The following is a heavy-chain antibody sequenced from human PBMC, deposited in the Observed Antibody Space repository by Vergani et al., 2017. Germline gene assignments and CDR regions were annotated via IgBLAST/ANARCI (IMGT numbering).Heavy chain of an antibody. Sequence: QVQLQESGPGLVKPSQTLSLTCTVSCGSISSGGYYWSWIRQPPGKGLEWIGYIYYSGSTYYNPSLKSLVTISVDTSKNQFSLKLSSVTAADTAVYYCARVDGYSDGYVGWFDPWGQGTLVTVSS. CDR2: IYYSGST. D-gene: IGHD5-18*01. CDR3: ARVDGYSDGYVGWFDP. V-gene: IGHV4-31*01. CDR1: CGSISSGGYY. J-gene: IGHJ5*02.